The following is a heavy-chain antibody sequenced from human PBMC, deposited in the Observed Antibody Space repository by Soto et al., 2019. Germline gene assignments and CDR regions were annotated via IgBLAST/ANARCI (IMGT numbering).Heavy chain of an antibody. Sequence: QVQLVESGGGVVQPGRSLRLSCAASGFTFSSYGMHWVRQAPGKGLEWVAVIWYDGSNKYYADSVKGRFTISRDNSKNXXYLQMNSLRAEDTAVYYCARDEKREYYYEPYYFDYWGQGTLVTVSS. D-gene: IGHD3-22*01. V-gene: IGHV3-33*01. CDR2: IWYDGSNK. CDR3: ARDEKREYYYEPYYFDY. CDR1: GFTFSSYG. J-gene: IGHJ4*02.